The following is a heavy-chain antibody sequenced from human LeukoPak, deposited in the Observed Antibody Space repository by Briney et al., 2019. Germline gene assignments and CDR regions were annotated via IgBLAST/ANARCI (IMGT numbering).Heavy chain of an antibody. Sequence: ASVKVSCKASGYTFTGFYIHWVRQAPGQGLEWMGIINPSGGSTSYAQKFQGRVTMTRDTSTSTVYMELSSLRSEDTAVYYCARAISRWFDPWGQGTLVTVSS. CDR1: GYTFTGFY. CDR3: ARAISRWFDP. J-gene: IGHJ5*02. CDR2: INPSGGST. V-gene: IGHV1-46*01.